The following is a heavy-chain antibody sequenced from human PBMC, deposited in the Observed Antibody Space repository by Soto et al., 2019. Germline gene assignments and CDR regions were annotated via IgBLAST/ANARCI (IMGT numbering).Heavy chain of an antibody. Sequence: SGTLSLTCAVYGGSFSGYYWSWIRQPPGKGLEWIGEINHSGSTNSNPSLKSRVTISVDTSKNQFSLKLSSVTAADTAVYYCAGSRGYSGYDAKRFDYWGQGTLVTVSS. CDR3: AGSRGYSGYDAKRFDY. CDR1: GGSFSGYY. V-gene: IGHV4-34*01. CDR2: INHSGST. J-gene: IGHJ4*02. D-gene: IGHD5-12*01.